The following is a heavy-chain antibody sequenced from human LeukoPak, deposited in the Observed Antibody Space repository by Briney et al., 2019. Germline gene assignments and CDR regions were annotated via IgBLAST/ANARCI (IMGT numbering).Heavy chain of an antibody. CDR1: GFSFSTYA. J-gene: IGHJ4*02. Sequence: GGSLRLSCAASGFSFSTYAMSWVRQAPGKGLEWVSGVNGNGGSTSYADSVKGRFTIFRDNSKNTVYLQMNSLRAEDTAVYYCAASLPNIVVVPATKGPFGYWGQGALVTVSS. CDR2: VNGNGGST. D-gene: IGHD2-2*01. V-gene: IGHV3-23*01. CDR3: AASLPNIVVVPATKGPFGY.